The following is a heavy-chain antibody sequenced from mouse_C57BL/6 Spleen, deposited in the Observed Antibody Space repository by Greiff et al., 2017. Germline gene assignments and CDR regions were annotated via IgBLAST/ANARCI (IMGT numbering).Heavy chain of an antibody. V-gene: IGHV1-15*01. CDR2: IDPETGGT. D-gene: IGHD3-2*02. Sequence: VQLQQSGAELVRPGASVTLSCKASGYTFTDYEMHWVKQTPVHGLEWIGAIDPETGGTAYNQKFKGKAILTADKSSSTAYMELRRLTSEDSAVYYCTRRDSSGLDYWGQGTTLTVSS. CDR1: GYTFTDYE. CDR3: TRRDSSGLDY. J-gene: IGHJ2*01.